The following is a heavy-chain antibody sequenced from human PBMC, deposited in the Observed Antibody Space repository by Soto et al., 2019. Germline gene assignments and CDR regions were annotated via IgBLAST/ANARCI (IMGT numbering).Heavy chain of an antibody. CDR1: GGSISSGGYY. J-gene: IGHJ4*02. CDR3: ARGGVSNFYFDY. D-gene: IGHD1-7*01. V-gene: IGHV4-31*03. CDR2: IYYSGST. Sequence: CTVSGGSISSGGYYWSWIRQHPEKGLEWIGYIYYSGSTYYTPSLKGRVTISVDTSKNQFSLKLSSVTAADTAVYYCARGGVSNFYFDYWGQGTLVTVSS.